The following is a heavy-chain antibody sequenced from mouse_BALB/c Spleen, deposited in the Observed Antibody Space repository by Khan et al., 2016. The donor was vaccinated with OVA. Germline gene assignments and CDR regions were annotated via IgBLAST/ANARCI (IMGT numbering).Heavy chain of an antibody. J-gene: IGHJ2*01. Sequence: QLEESGPGLVKPSQSLSLTCTVTGYSITSDYAWNWIRQFPGNKLEWMGYISYSGNTKYNPSLKSRISITRDTSKNQFFLQLNFVTIEDTATYYCARIQGGDFDYWSQGTTLTVSS. CDR2: ISYSGNT. CDR1: GYSITSDYA. CDR3: ARIQGGDFDY. D-gene: IGHD3-2*02. V-gene: IGHV3-2*02.